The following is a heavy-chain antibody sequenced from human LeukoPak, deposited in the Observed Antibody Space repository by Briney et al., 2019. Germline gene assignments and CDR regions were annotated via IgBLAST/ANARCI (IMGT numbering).Heavy chain of an antibody. J-gene: IGHJ4*02. D-gene: IGHD5-24*01. V-gene: IGHV4-34*01. CDR3: TRGAPVGSSREFDY. CDR1: GGPFSGYY. Sequence: SETLSLTCAVYGGPFSGYYWSWIRQPPGKGLEWIGEINHSGSTNYNPSLKSRVTISVDTSKNQFSLKLSSVTAADTAVYYCTRGAPVGSSREFDYWGQGTLVTVSS. CDR2: INHSGST.